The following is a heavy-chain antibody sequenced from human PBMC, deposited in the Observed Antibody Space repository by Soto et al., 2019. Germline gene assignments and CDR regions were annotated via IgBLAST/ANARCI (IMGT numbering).Heavy chain of an antibody. D-gene: IGHD6-6*01. CDR2: INHSGST. CDR3: ARRGSSSFYHRGWHDY. Sequence: TLSLTCAVYGGSFSGYYWSWIRQPPGKGLEWIGEINHSGSTNYNPSLKSRVTISVDTSKNQFSLKLSSVTAADTAGYYCARRGSSSFYHRGWHDYWGQGTLVTVSS. J-gene: IGHJ4*02. V-gene: IGHV4-34*01. CDR1: GGSFSGYY.